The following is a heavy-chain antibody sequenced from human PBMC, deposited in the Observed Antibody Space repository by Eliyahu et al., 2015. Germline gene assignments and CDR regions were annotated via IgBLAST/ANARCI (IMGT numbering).Heavy chain of an antibody. J-gene: IGHJ4*02. CDR1: GYTFXXYX. CDR3: ARGATVTTYWVHFFDY. Sequence: QVQLVQSGAEXKKPGASVXVSCKASGYTFXXYXMHWVRQAPXQGLEWMGIINPSGGSTSYAQKFQGRVTMTRDTSTSTVYMELSSLRSEDTAVYYCARGATVTTYWVHFFDYWGQGTLVTVSS. V-gene: IGHV1-46*01. CDR2: INPSGGST. D-gene: IGHD4-17*01.